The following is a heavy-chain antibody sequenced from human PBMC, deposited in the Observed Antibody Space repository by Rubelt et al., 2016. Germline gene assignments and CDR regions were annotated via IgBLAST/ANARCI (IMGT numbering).Heavy chain of an antibody. CDR3: ARDRRGVGIAAAGYDY. J-gene: IGHJ4*02. Sequence: QVQLQQWGAGLLKPSETLSLTCAVYGGSFSGYYWSWIRQPPGKGLEWIGEINHSGSTNYNPSLKSRGTISVDTSKNQFSLKLSSVTAADTAVYYCARDRRGVGIAAAGYDYWGQGTPVTVSS. CDR1: GGSFSGYY. V-gene: IGHV4-34*01. D-gene: IGHD6-13*01. CDR2: INHSGST.